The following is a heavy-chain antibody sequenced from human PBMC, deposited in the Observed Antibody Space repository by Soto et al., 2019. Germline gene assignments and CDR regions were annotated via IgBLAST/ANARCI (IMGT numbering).Heavy chain of an antibody. V-gene: IGHV1-24*01. Sequence: QVQLVQSGAEVKKPGASVKVSCKVSGYTLTELSIHWVRQAPGKGLEWMGGFDPEDGETIYAQKFQGRVTMTEDTSTDTAYMELSSLRSDDTAVYYCATDTLFDLEKNYSGMAVWGQGTTVTVSS. CDR3: ATDTLFDLEKNYSGMAV. CDR2: FDPEDGET. CDR1: GYTLTELS. J-gene: IGHJ6*02.